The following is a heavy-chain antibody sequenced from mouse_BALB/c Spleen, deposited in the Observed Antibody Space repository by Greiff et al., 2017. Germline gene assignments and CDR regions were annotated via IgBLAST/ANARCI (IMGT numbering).Heavy chain of an antibody. CDR1: GYTFTSYW. V-gene: IGHV1-69*02. Sequence: QVQLQQPGAELVRPGASVKLSCKASGYTFTSYWINWVKQRPGQGLEWIGNIYPSDSYTNYNQKFKDKATLTVDKSSSTAYMQLSSPTSEDSAVYYCTRWYDSFAYWGQGTLVTVSA. CDR2: IYPSDSYT. D-gene: IGHD2-4*01. CDR3: TRWYDSFAY. J-gene: IGHJ3*01.